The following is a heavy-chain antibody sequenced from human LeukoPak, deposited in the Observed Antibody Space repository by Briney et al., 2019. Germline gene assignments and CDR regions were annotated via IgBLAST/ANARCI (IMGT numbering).Heavy chain of an antibody. J-gene: IGHJ4*02. CDR1: GYTFTGYY. CDR2: IIPIFGTA. CDR3: ARGVVGPDY. V-gene: IGHV1-69*13. Sequence: GASVKVSCKASGYTFTGYYMHWVRQAPGQGLEWMGGIIPIFGTANYAQKFQGRVTITADESTSTAYMELSSLRSEDTAVYYCARGVVGPDYWGQGTLVTVSS. D-gene: IGHD1-26*01.